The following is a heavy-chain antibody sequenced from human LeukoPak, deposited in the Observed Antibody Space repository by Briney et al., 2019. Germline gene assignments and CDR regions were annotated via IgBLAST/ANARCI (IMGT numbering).Heavy chain of an antibody. CDR1: GFTFSSYA. V-gene: IGHV3-30*04. Sequence: GGSLRLSCAASGFTFSSYAMHWVRQAPGKGLEWVAVISYDGSKKYYADSVKGRFTISRDNSKNTLYLQMNSLRAEDTAVYYCARGAAGSHDYWGQGTLVTVSS. J-gene: IGHJ4*02. D-gene: IGHD6-13*01. CDR2: ISYDGSKK. CDR3: ARGAAGSHDY.